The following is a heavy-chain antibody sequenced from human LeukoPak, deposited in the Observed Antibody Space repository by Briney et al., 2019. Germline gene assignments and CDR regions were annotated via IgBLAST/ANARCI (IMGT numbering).Heavy chain of an antibody. CDR1: GGSISSSSYY. CDR3: ARGPTVEAGIRYFQH. D-gene: IGHD6-19*01. CDR2: IYYSGST. V-gene: IGHV4-39*07. J-gene: IGHJ1*01. Sequence: LETLSLTCTVSGGSISSSSYYWGWIRQPPGKGLEWIGSIYYSGSTYYNPSLKSRVTISVDTSKNQFSLKLSSVTAADTAVYYCARGPTVEAGIRYFQHWGQGTLVTVSS.